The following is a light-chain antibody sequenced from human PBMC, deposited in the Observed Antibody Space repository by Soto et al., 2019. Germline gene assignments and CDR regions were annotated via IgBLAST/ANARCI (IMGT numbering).Light chain of an antibody. CDR1: QSINNW. CDR2: DAF. J-gene: IGKJ4*01. Sequence: DIQMTQSPSTLSASVGDRVTITCRASQSINNWLAWYQQKPGKAPKLLIFDAFNLESGVPFRFSGSGFGTEFTLTISSLQPDDSATYYCQQFKTYSLTFGGGTKGEI. CDR3: QQFKTYSLT. V-gene: IGKV1-5*01.